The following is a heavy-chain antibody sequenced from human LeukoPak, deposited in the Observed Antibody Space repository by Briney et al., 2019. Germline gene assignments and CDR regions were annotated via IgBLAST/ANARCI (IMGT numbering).Heavy chain of an antibody. D-gene: IGHD3-10*01. J-gene: IGHJ4*02. Sequence: GGSLRLSCAASGFTFSSYAMHWVRQAPGKGLEWVAVISYDGSNKYYADSVKGRFTISRDNSKNTLYLQMNSLRAEDTAVYYCARDVRKQGLWSWGQGTLVTVSS. CDR1: GFTFSSYA. V-gene: IGHV3-30*01. CDR2: ISYDGSNK. CDR3: ARDVRKQGLWS.